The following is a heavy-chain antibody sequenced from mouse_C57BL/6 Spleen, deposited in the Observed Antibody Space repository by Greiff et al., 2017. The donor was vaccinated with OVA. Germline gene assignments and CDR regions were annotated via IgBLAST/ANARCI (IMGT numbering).Heavy chain of an antibody. CDR1: GFNIKVYY. Sequence: VQLQQSGAELVKPGASVKLSCTASGFNIKVYYMHWVKQRPEQGLEWIGRIYPEDGKTKYAPKFQGQATITADTSSNTAYLQLSSLTSEDTAVYYCAPFDYWGQGTTLTVSS. V-gene: IGHV14-2*01. CDR3: APFDY. CDR2: IYPEDGKT. J-gene: IGHJ2*01.